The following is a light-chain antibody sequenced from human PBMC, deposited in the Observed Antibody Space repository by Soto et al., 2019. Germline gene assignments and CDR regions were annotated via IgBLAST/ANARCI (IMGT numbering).Light chain of an antibody. CDR3: QQYKDSPTWT. CDR2: GAS. CDR1: ESVSSK. Sequence: EIVLTQSPAILSVSLGERATLSCGASESVSSKLAWYQQKPGQAPRLLVSGASTRATGIPARFSGSGSGTEFTLTLSRLQSEDSAVYYCQQYKDSPTWTFGHGTEVEIK. J-gene: IGKJ1*01. V-gene: IGKV3-15*01.